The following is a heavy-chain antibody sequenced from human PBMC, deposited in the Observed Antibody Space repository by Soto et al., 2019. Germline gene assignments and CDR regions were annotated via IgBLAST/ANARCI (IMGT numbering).Heavy chain of an antibody. CDR1: GGTFSSYA. CDR2: IIPIFGTA. D-gene: IGHD3-22*01. Sequence: QVQLVQSGAEVKKPGSSVKVSCKASGGTFSSYAISWVRQAPGQGLEWMGGIIPIFGTANYAQKFQGRVTITADKSTSTAYMELSSLRSEDTAVYYCARGRETKVVINKKEWYYYYGMDVWGQGTTVTVSS. V-gene: IGHV1-69*06. CDR3: ARGRETKVVINKKEWYYYYGMDV. J-gene: IGHJ6*02.